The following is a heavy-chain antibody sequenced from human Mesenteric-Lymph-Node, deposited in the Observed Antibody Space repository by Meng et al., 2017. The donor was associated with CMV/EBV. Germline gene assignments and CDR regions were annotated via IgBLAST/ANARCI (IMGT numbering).Heavy chain of an antibody. CDR2: IRSKPYGGTI. CDR1: GFTIGVYA. D-gene: IGHD2-15*01. V-gene: IGHV3-49*04. CDR3: TRSRCSGGSCYPLTYYYDN. J-gene: IGHJ4*02. Sequence: GESLKISCTASGFTIGVYAMSWVRQAPGKGLEWVGFIRSKPYGGTIEYAASVKGRFTISRDDSKSIAYLQMNSLKIEDTGVYYCTRSRCSGGSCYPLTYYYDNWGLGTLVTVSS.